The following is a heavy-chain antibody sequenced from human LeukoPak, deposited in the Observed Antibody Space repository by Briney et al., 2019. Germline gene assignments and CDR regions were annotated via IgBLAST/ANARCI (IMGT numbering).Heavy chain of an antibody. CDR2: IYYSGST. CDR1: GGSISSSSYY. J-gene: IGHJ4*02. D-gene: IGHD2-2*01. Sequence: PAETLSLTCTVSGGSISSSSYYWGWIRQPPGKGLEWIGSIYYSGSTYYNPSLKSRVTISVDTSKNQFSLKLSSVTAADTAVYYCARIYLPCSSTSCYRLNYFDYWGQGTLVTVSS. V-gene: IGHV4-39*07. CDR3: ARIYLPCSSTSCYRLNYFDY.